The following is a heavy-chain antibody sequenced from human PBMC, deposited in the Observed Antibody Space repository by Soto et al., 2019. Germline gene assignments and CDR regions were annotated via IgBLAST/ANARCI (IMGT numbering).Heavy chain of an antibody. CDR2: ISGSGGST. V-gene: IGHV3-23*01. Sequence: EVQLLESGGGLVQPGGSLRLSCAASGFTFSSYAMSWVRQAPGKGLEWVSAISGSGGSTYYTDSVKGRFTISRDNSKNTLYLQMNSLRAEDTAVYYCAKDGGPDRYFDYWGQGTLVTVSS. J-gene: IGHJ4*02. CDR3: AKDGGPDRYFDY. CDR1: GFTFSSYA. D-gene: IGHD3-16*01.